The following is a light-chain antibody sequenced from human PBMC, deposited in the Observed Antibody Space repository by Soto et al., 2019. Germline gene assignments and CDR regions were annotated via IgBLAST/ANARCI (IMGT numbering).Light chain of an antibody. CDR1: STDVGGYNY. J-gene: IGLJ1*01. CDR3: ISYTSGSTLYV. V-gene: IGLV2-14*01. Sequence: SVLTQSASVSGSPGQSITISCTGTSTDVGGYNYVSWYQQHPGKAPKLMISEVSNRPSGVSNRVSGSKSGNTASLTISGLQAEDEADYYCISYTSGSTLYVFGTGTKVTVL. CDR2: EVS.